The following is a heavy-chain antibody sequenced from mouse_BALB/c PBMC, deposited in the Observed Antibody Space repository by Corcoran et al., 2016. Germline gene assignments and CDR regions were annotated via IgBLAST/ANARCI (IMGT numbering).Heavy chain of an antibody. V-gene: IGHV9-1*02. Sequence: QIQLVQSGPELKKPGETVKISCKASGYTFTNYGMNWVKQAPGKGLKWMGWINTYTGEPTYADDFKGRFAFSLETSASTAYLQINNLKNEDMATYFCARSYDYDAWFAYWGQGTLVTVS. D-gene: IGHD2-4*01. CDR2: INTYTGEP. J-gene: IGHJ3*01. CDR1: GYTFTNYG. CDR3: ARSYDYDAWFAY.